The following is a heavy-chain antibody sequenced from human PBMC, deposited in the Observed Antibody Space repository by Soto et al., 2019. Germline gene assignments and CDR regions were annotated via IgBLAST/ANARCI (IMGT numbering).Heavy chain of an antibody. CDR3: AHRLVDDSRYYFDY. V-gene: IGHV2-5*02. D-gene: IGHD2-15*01. Sequence: QITLKESGPTLVKPTQTLTLTCTFSGFSLSTSGVGVGWIRQPPGKALEWLALIYWDDDKRYSPSLKSRLTITKDTSKNQVVLTMTNMDPVDTATYYCAHRLVDDSRYYFDYWGQGTLVTVSS. CDR1: GFSLSTSGVG. J-gene: IGHJ4*02. CDR2: IYWDDDK.